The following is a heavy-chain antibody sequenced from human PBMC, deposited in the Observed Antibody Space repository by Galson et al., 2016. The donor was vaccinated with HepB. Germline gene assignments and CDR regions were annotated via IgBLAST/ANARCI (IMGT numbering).Heavy chain of an antibody. V-gene: IGHV3-21*01. CDR2: IDGSNDHI. D-gene: IGHD3-16*01. Sequence: SLRLPCAASGFNFRTYSVNWVRQAPGKGLEWVSSIDGSNDHIHYEDSVKGRFTMARDDAKNLLYLQMNSLLAEDTAVYYCGRGDAVDIWGEGTVVTVSA. J-gene: IGHJ3*02. CDR3: GRGDAVDI. CDR1: GFNFRTYS.